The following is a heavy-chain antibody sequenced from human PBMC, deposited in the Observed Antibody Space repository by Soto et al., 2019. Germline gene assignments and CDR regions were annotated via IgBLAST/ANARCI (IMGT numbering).Heavy chain of an antibody. CDR1: GYTFTSYG. J-gene: IGHJ3*02. V-gene: IGHV1-18*01. D-gene: IGHD3-16*02. CDR3: ARSRPRGSYRKNDAFDI. Sequence: QVQLVQSGAEVKKPGASVKVSCQASGYTFTSYGISWVRQAPGQGLEWMGWISAYNGNTNYAQKLQGRVTITTDTSTSTAYIELTSLRSDDTAVYYCARSRPRGSYRKNDAFDICGQGAMVTFSS. CDR2: ISAYNGNT.